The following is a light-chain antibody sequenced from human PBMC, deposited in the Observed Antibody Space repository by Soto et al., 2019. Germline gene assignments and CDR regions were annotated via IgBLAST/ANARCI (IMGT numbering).Light chain of an antibody. CDR1: QSVTSY. V-gene: IGKV3-15*01. CDR2: GAS. J-gene: IGKJ2*01. Sequence: EIVMTQSPATLSVSPGERATLSCRASQSVTSYLAWYQQNPGRAPRLLIYGASTRATGIPARFSGSGSGTEFTLTISNLQSEDFALYYCQHYFNWPYTFGQGTKLESK. CDR3: QHYFNWPYT.